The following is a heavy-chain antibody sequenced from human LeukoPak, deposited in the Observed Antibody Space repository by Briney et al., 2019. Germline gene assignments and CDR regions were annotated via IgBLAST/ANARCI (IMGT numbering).Heavy chain of an antibody. CDR1: GYTFTSYG. J-gene: IGHJ6*02. Sequence: ASVKVSCKASGYTFTSYGISWVRQAPGQGLEWMGWISAYNGNTNYAQKLQGRVTMTTDTSTSTAYMELRSPRSDDTAVYYCASIPWFGESYYYYGMDVWGQGTTVTVSS. D-gene: IGHD3-10*01. V-gene: IGHV1-18*01. CDR2: ISAYNGNT. CDR3: ASIPWFGESYYYYGMDV.